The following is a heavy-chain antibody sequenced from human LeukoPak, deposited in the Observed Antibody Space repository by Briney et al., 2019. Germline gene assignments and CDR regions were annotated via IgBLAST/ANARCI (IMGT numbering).Heavy chain of an antibody. D-gene: IGHD2-15*01. J-gene: IGHJ6*02. CDR3: ARDDPPTSSPGYCSGGSCHYYYYGMDV. V-gene: IGHV1-18*04. CDR1: GYTFNSYG. Sequence: ASVKVSCKTSGYTFNSYGLSWVRQAPGQGLEWMGWISAYNGNTNYAQKLQGRVTMTTDTSTSTAYMELRSLRSDDTAVYYCARDDPPTSSPGYCSGGSCHYYYYGMDVWGQGTTVTVSS. CDR2: ISAYNGNT.